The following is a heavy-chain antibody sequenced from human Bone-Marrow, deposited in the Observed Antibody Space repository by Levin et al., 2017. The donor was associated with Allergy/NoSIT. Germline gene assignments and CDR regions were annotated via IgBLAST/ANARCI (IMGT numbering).Heavy chain of an antibody. Sequence: GASVKVSCKASGGTFSSYAIRWVRQAPGQGLEWMGGIIPIFGTAHYAQKFQGRVTITADESMSTAYMELSSLRSEDTAVYYCARDGVGGDDVPYYYYYGMDVWGQGTTVTVSS. CDR1: GGTFSSYA. J-gene: IGHJ6*02. D-gene: IGHD4-17*01. CDR2: IIPIFGTA. CDR3: ARDGVGGDDVPYYYYYGMDV. V-gene: IGHV1-69*13.